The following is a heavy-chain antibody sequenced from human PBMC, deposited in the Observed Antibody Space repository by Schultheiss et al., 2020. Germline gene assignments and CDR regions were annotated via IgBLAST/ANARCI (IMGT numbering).Heavy chain of an antibody. CDR1: GFTFSDHY. V-gene: IGHV3-21*01. J-gene: IGHJ3*02. CDR2: ITIRSSDM. CDR3: ARDRYTSDWNAFDI. D-gene: IGHD6-19*01. Sequence: GGSLRLSCAASGFTFSDHYMNWVRQAPGRGLEWVSSITIRSSDMFYADSVKGRFTISRDDAKKSLYLQMNSLRAEDTAVYYCARDRYTSDWNAFDIWGQGTMVTVSS.